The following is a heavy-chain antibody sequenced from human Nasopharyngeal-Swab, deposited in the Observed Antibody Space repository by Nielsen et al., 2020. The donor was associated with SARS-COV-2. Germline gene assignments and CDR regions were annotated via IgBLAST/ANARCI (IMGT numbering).Heavy chain of an antibody. D-gene: IGHD6-13*01. CDR2: TYYRSKWYN. V-gene: IGHV6-1*01. CDR1: GDSVSSNSAA. Sequence: SQTLSFTCSISGDSVSSNSAAWNWIRQSPSRGLEWLGRTYYRSKWYNDYAVTVKSLITINPDPSKNQFSLQLNSVTPEDTAVYYCARVRKQPGGGAFDIWGQGTMVTVSS. CDR3: ARVRKQPGGGAFDI. J-gene: IGHJ3*02.